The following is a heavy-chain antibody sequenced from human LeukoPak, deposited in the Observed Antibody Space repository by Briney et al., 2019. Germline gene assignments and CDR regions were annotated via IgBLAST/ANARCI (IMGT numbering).Heavy chain of an antibody. CDR1: GFTFSGST. D-gene: IGHD4-17*01. V-gene: IGHV3-73*01. J-gene: IGHJ4*02. CDR2: IRSNANSYAT. Sequence: PGGSLRLSCAASGFTFSGSTMHWVRQASGKGLEWVGRIRSNANSYATAYASSVKGKFTISRDDYKTIAYLQMNSLKTEDTAVYYCTRAGTKTDYGEALPFDYWGQGTLVTVSS. CDR3: TRAGTKTDYGEALPFDY.